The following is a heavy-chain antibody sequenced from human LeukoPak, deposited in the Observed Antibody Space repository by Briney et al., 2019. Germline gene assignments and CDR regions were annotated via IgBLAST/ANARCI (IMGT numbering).Heavy chain of an antibody. Sequence: PGGSLRLSCAASGFTFSRNAMNWVRQAPGKGLEWVSVIYSGGSTHYADSVEGRITISRDNSKNTLFLQVNSLRAEDTAVYYCARGGSYPNDPFDIWGQGTMVTV. J-gene: IGHJ3*02. CDR3: ARGGSYPNDPFDI. D-gene: IGHD1-26*01. CDR1: GFTFSRNA. V-gene: IGHV3-53*01. CDR2: IYSGGST.